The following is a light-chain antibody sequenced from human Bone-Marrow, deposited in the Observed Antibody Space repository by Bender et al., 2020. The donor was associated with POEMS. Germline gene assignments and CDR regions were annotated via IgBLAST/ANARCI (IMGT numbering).Light chain of an antibody. J-gene: IGLJ3*02. V-gene: IGLV2-14*03. CDR2: DVS. CDR3: SSYTSSSRWV. Sequence: QSALTQPASVSGSPGQSITISCTGTSSDVGGYNSVSWYQQHPGRAPKLMIYDVSNRPSGVSYRFSGSKSGNTASLTISGLQAEDEADYYCSSYTSSSRWVFGGGTKLTVL. CDR1: SSDVGGYNS.